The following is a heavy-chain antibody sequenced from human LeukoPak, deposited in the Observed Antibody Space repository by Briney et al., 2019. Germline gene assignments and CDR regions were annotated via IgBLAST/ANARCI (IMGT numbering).Heavy chain of an antibody. D-gene: IGHD2-2*02. J-gene: IGHJ3*02. CDR3: ARYHSWGLVVVPAAILKDAFDI. V-gene: IGHV4-38-2*02. Sequence: SETLSLTCTVSGYSISSGYYWGWIRQPPGKGLEWIGSIYYSGSTYYNPSLKSRVTISVDTSKNQFSLKLSSVTAADTAVYYCARYHSWGLVVVPAAILKDAFDIWGQGTMVTVSS. CDR2: IYYSGST. CDR1: GYSISSGYY.